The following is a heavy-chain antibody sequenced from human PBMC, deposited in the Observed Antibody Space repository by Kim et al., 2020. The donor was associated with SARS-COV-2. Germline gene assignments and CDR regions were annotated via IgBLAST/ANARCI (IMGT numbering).Heavy chain of an antibody. J-gene: IGHJ3*01. CDR1: GFTFSRYA. V-gene: IGHV3-23*01. CDR3: AKRETNPGSFDL. D-gene: IGHD1-1*01. CDR2: ISDSGDSA. Sequence: GGSLRLSCAASGFTFSRYAMSWVRQAPGKGLMWVSNISDSGDSAHYADSVRGRFTVSRDNSKNTVYLQMNGLRAEDTAVYYCAKRETNPGSFDLWGQGTMVTVSS.